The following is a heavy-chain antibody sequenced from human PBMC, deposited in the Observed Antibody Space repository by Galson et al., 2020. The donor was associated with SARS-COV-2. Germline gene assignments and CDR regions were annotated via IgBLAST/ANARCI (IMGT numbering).Heavy chain of an antibody. Sequence: ASATVSCQASGYTFINYGISWVRQAPGQGLEWVGWLSPYNGYTNFAQKLQGRVTMTTDTSTATAYMDLRSLRSDDTAVYYCARDNYYDDSGYPKYYFDYWGQGTLVTVSS. D-gene: IGHD3-22*01. V-gene: IGHV1-18*04. CDR1: GYTFINYG. CDR3: ARDNYYDDSGYPKYYFDY. CDR2: LSPYNGYT. J-gene: IGHJ4*02.